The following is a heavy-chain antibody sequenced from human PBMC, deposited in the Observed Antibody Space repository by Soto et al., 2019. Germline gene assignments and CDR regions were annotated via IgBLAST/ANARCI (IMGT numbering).Heavy chain of an antibody. J-gene: IGHJ4*02. CDR2: IFYNGGT. Sequence: ETLSLTCTVSGGSVNSGGYYWSWIRQPPGKGLEWIGFIFYNGGTSYNPPLGSRVTISADTSKTLFSLNLNFVTAADTAVYYCARGDHGPRRFYFDTWGQGTLVTVSS. V-gene: IGHV4-61*03. CDR1: GGSVNSGGYY. D-gene: IGHD2-8*01. CDR3: ARGDHGPRRFYFDT.